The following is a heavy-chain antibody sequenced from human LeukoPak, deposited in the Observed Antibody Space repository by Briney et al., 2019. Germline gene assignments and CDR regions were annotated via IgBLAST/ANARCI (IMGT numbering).Heavy chain of an antibody. D-gene: IGHD6-13*01. J-gene: IGHJ6*02. CDR2: IIPIFGTA. Sequence: ASVKVSCKASGYTFTSYGISWVRQAPGQGLEWMGGIIPIFGTANYAQKFQGRVTITADESTSTAYMELSSLRSEDTAVYYCARGAHSSSWENYYYYGMDVWGQGTTVTVSS. CDR3: ARGAHSSSWENYYYYGMDV. V-gene: IGHV1-69*13. CDR1: GYTFTSYG.